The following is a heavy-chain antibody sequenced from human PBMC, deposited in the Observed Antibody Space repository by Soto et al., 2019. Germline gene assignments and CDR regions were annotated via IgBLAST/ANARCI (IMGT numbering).Heavy chain of an antibody. D-gene: IGHD2-15*01. V-gene: IGHV5-10-1*01. Sequence: PGESLKISCKGSGYSFTSYWISWVRQMPGKGLEWMGRIDPSDSYTNYSPSSQGHVTISADKSISTAYLQWSSLKASDTAMYYCARQECSGGSCYVTSDYYYYYGMDVWGQGTTVTVSS. CDR3: ARQECSGGSCYVTSDYYYYYGMDV. J-gene: IGHJ6*02. CDR1: GYSFTSYW. CDR2: IDPSDSYT.